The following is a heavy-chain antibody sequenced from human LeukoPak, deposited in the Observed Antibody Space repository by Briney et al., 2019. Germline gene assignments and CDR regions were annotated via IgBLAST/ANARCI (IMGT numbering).Heavy chain of an antibody. Sequence: SETLSLTCTVSGGSISSGSYYWSWIRQPAGKGLEWIGRIYTSGSTNYNPSLKSRVTISVDTSKNQFSLKLSSVTAADTAVYYCARAGTDFYYYYYMDVWGKGTTVTISS. J-gene: IGHJ6*03. D-gene: IGHD1-14*01. V-gene: IGHV4-61*02. CDR2: IYTSGST. CDR3: ARAGTDFYYYYYMDV. CDR1: GGSISSGSYY.